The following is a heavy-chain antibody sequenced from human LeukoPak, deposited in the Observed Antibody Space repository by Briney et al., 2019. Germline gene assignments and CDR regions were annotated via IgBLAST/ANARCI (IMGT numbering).Heavy chain of an antibody. Sequence: PGGSLRLSCAASGFTFSSYSMNWVRQAPGKGLEWVSSISSSSSYIYYADSAKGRFTISRDNAKNSLYLQMNSLRAEDTAVYYCARDRGFDYYDSSGYDLFDYWGQGTLVTVSS. J-gene: IGHJ4*02. CDR2: ISSSSSYI. V-gene: IGHV3-21*01. CDR1: GFTFSSYS. CDR3: ARDRGFDYYDSSGYDLFDY. D-gene: IGHD3-22*01.